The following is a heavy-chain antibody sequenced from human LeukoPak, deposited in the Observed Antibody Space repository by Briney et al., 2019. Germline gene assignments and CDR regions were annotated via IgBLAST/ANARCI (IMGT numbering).Heavy chain of an antibody. CDR2: IYYSGST. V-gene: IGHV4-59*01. CDR1: GGSISSYY. J-gene: IGHJ5*02. CDR3: ARAESSGWYWFDH. D-gene: IGHD6-19*01. Sequence: SETLSLTCTLSGGSISSYYWSWIRQPPGKGLEWIGYIYYSGSTNYNPSLKSRVTISVDTSKNQFSLKLSSVTAADTAVYYCARAESSGWYWFDHWGQGTLVTVSS.